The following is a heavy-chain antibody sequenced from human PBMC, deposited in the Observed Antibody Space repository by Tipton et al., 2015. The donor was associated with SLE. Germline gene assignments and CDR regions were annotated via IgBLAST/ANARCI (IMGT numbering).Heavy chain of an antibody. CDR3: ARGGTTWAKGDY. CDR1: GFTVSGNY. Sequence: SLRLSCAASGFTVSGNYMDWVRQAPGKGLQWVSVIYGGGTTYYADTVKGRFTISRDNAKNSLYLQMNSLRAEDTAVYYCARGGTTWAKGDYWGQGTLVTVSS. V-gene: IGHV3-66*01. CDR2: IYGGGTT. D-gene: IGHD2-2*01. J-gene: IGHJ4*02.